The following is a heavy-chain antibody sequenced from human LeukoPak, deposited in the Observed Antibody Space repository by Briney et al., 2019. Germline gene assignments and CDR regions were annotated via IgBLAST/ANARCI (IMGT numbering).Heavy chain of an antibody. CDR1: GFTFSDYY. CDR2: ISSSSSYT. V-gene: IGHV3-11*06. Sequence: PGGSLRLSCAASGFTFSDYYMSWIRQAPGKGLEWVSYISSSSSYTNYADPVKGRFTISRDNAKNSLYLQMNSLRAEDTAVYYCARFGQSANWFDPWGQGTLVTVSS. J-gene: IGHJ5*02. D-gene: IGHD3-10*01. CDR3: ARFGQSANWFDP.